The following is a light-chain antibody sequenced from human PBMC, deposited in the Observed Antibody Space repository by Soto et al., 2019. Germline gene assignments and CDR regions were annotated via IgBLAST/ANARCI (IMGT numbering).Light chain of an antibody. CDR3: QHLNGYPRT. CDR1: RAISTN. V-gene: IGKV1-9*01. CDR2: AAS. Sequence: DIQLTQSPSFLSASVGDRVTITCRASRAISTNLAWYQQEPGKAPKLLIYAASTLQSGVPSRFSGSGSGTEFTLTISSLQPEDFATYYCQHLNGYPRTFGQGTKV. J-gene: IGKJ1*01.